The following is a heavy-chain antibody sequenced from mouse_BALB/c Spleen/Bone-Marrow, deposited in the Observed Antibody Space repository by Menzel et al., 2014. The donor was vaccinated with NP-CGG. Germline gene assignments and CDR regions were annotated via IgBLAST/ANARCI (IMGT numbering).Heavy chain of an antibody. CDR3: ARXDLFXY. CDR2: IDPANGNT. V-gene: IGHV14-3*02. Sequence: EVQLQQSGAELVKPGASVKLSCTASGFNIKDTYMHWVKQRPEQGLEWIGRIDPANGNTKYDPKFQGKATITAGTSSNTAYLQLSSLTSEDTAVYYCARXDLFXYWGQGTLVTVSA. CDR1: GFNIKDTY. J-gene: IGHJ3*01.